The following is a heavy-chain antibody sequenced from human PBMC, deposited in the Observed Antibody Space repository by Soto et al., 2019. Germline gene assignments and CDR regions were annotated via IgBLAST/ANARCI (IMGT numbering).Heavy chain of an antibody. D-gene: IGHD2-8*02. CDR3: ARILTATGGHFDS. Sequence: SGPTLVNPTQTLTLTCSFSGFSLTTSGVGVGWVRQSPEKALEWLALIFWDDDKRYSPSLRSRLTIAKDTSKNQVVLTLTNVEPVDTATYYCARILTATGGHFDSSGDGALFTVSS. V-gene: IGHV2-5*02. J-gene: IGHJ4*01. CDR1: GFSLTTSGVG. CDR2: IFWDDDK.